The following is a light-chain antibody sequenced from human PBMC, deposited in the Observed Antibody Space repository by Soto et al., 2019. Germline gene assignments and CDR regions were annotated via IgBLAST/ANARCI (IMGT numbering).Light chain of an antibody. CDR2: DTS. J-gene: IGKJ5*01. Sequence: EFVLTQSPGTLSLSPGEVATLSFRASQSLTNSFIAWYQQKPGQAPRLLIYDTSIRASGIPDRFSGSGSGTDFTLTISRLEPEDFAVFYCQQYGTSEIIFGQGTRLEIK. CDR1: QSLTNSF. V-gene: IGKV3-20*01. CDR3: QQYGTSEII.